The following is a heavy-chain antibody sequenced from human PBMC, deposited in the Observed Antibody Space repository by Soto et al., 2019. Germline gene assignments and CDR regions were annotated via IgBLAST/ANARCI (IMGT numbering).Heavy chain of an antibody. D-gene: IGHD3-10*01. V-gene: IGHV4-34*01. CDR2: INHSGST. J-gene: IGHJ5*02. Sequence: QVQLQQWGAGLLKPSETLSLTCAVYGGSFSGYYWSWIRQPPGKGLEWIGEINHSGSTNYNPSLKSRVTISVDTSKNQFSLKLSSVTAADTAVYYCAREFNDRITMDSGWFDPWGQGTLVTVSS. CDR1: GGSFSGYY. CDR3: AREFNDRITMDSGWFDP.